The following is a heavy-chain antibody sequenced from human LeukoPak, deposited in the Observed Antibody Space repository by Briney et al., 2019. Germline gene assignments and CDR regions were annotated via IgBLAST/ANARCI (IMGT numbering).Heavy chain of an antibody. CDR1: GGTFSSYA. V-gene: IGHV1-69*13. D-gene: IGHD5-12*01. CDR2: IIPIFGTA. J-gene: IGHJ6*03. CDR3: AREERGYSGYYYYMDV. Sequence: SVKVSCKASGGTFSSYAISWVRQAPGQGLEWMGGIIPIFGTANYAQKFQGRVTITADESTSTAYMELGSLRSEDTAVYYCAREERGYSGYYYYMDVWGKGTTVTISS.